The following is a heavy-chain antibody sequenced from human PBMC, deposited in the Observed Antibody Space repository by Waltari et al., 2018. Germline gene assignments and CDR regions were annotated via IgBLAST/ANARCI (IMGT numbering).Heavy chain of an antibody. CDR3: ARSGYDWGDWFDP. V-gene: IGHV3-21*01. J-gene: IGHJ5*02. CDR1: GFTFSSYS. CDR2: ISSSSSYI. D-gene: IGHD5-12*01. Sequence: EVQLVESGGGLVKPGGSLRLSCAASGFTFSSYSMNWVRTAPGKGLEWVSSISSSSSYIYYADSVKGRFTISRDNAKNSLYLQMNSLRAEDTAVYYCARSGYDWGDWFDPWGQGTLVTVSS.